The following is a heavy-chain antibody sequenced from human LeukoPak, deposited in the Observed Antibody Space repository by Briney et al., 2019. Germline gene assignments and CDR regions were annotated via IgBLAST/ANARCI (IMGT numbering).Heavy chain of an antibody. D-gene: IGHD2-15*01. CDR3: ARVGCSGGSCYSYFHY. CDR1: GFTFSSYW. Sequence: GGSLRLSCAASGFTFSSYWVTWVRQAPGKGLEWVANIKQDGSEKYYVDSVKGRFTISRDNAKNSLYLQMNSLRAEDTAVYYCARVGCSGGSCYSYFHYWGQGTLVTVSS. V-gene: IGHV3-7*04. J-gene: IGHJ4*02. CDR2: IKQDGSEK.